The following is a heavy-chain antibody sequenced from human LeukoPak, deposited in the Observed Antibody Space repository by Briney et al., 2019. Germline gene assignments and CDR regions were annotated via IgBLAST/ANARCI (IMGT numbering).Heavy chain of an antibody. V-gene: IGHV3-33*06. CDR3: AKDDAYGSHFDY. D-gene: IGHD1-26*01. J-gene: IGHJ4*02. CDR2: IWYDGSNK. CDR1: GFTFSSYG. Sequence: GGSLRLSCAASGFTFSSYGMHWVRQAPGKGLEWVAVIWYDGSNKYYADSVKGRFTISRDNSKNTLYLQMNSPRAEDTAVYYCAKDDAYGSHFDYWGQGTLVTVSS.